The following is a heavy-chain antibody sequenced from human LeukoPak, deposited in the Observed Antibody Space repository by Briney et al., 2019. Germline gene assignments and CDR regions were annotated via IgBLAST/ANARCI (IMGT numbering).Heavy chain of an antibody. J-gene: IGHJ5*02. V-gene: IGHV1-8*01. D-gene: IGHD3-3*01. Sequence: GASVKVSCKASGYTFTSYDINWVRQATGQGLEWMGWMNPNSGNTGYAQKFQGRVTITRNTSISTAYMELSSLRSEDTAVYYCARGSYYDFWSGYQNNWFDPWGQGTLVTVSS. CDR2: MNPNSGNT. CDR3: ARGSYYDFWSGYQNNWFDP. CDR1: GYTFTSYD.